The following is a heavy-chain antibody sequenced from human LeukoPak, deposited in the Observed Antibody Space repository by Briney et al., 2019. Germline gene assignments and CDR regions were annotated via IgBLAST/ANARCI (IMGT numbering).Heavy chain of an antibody. Sequence: ASVEVSCKASGYTFTSYYMHWVRQAPGQGLEWMGIINPSGGSTSYAQKFQGRVTMTRDTSTSTVYMELSSLRSEDTAVYYCARDRSGGSSDVVDAFDIWGQGTMVTVSS. D-gene: IGHD6-13*01. J-gene: IGHJ3*02. CDR3: ARDRSGGSSDVVDAFDI. CDR2: INPSGGST. V-gene: IGHV1-46*01. CDR1: GYTFTSYY.